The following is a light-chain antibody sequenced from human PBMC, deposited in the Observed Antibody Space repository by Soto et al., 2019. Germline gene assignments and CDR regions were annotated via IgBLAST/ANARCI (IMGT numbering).Light chain of an antibody. J-gene: IGKJ1*01. CDR3: KQYYNVWT. Sequence: EIVMTQSPATLSVSPGERATLSCRARQSVSSNLVWYQQKPGQAPKLLIYGASARAAGIPARFSGSGSGTEFNLTGSSLQSEYFAVYFCKQYYNVWTFGPGTKVEIK. CDR1: QSVSSN. V-gene: IGKV3-15*01. CDR2: GAS.